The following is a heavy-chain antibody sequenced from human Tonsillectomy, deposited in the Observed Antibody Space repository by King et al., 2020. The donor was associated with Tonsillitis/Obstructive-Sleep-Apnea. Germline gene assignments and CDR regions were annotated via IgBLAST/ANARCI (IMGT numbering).Heavy chain of an antibody. CDR1: GFTFGDYA. V-gene: IGHV3-49*04. D-gene: IGHD1-14*01. J-gene: IGHJ4*02. CDR2: IRSEAYGGTT. CDR3: TRGNHGFDY. Sequence: EVQLVESGGGLVQPGRSLRLSCTASGFTFGDYAMNWVRQAPGKGLEWVGFIRSEAYGGTTEYAASVKGRFSISRDDSKTIAYLQMDSLKTEDTGVYYCTRGNHGFDYWGQGTLVTVSS.